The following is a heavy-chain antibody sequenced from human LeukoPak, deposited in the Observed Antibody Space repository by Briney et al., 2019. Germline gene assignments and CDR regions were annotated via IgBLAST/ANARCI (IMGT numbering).Heavy chain of an antibody. CDR2: IGSSSTTV. CDR1: GFTFSSYS. J-gene: IGHJ4*02. CDR3: AKGILRYFDWLLQPLDY. D-gene: IGHD3-9*01. V-gene: IGHV3-48*01. Sequence: GGSLRLSCAASGFTFSSYSMNWVRQAPGKGLEWISYIGSSSTTVLYADSVKGRFTISRDNAKNSLYLQMNSLKAEDTAVYYCAKGILRYFDWLLQPLDYWGQGTLVTVSS.